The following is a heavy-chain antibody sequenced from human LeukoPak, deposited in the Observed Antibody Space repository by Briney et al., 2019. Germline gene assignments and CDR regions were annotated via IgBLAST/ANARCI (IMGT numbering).Heavy chain of an antibody. CDR2: ISGSGVIT. V-gene: IGHV3-23*01. D-gene: IGHD5-18*01. CDR3: AIEWDGNTYGGLGY. J-gene: IGHJ4*02. CDR1: GFTFSSYA. Sequence: AGGSLRLSCAASGFTFSSYAMSWVRQAPGKGLEWVSAISGSGVITYYADSVKGRFTVSRDNSKNTLYLQMNSLRAEDTAVYYCAIEWDGNTYGGLGYWGQGTLVTVSS.